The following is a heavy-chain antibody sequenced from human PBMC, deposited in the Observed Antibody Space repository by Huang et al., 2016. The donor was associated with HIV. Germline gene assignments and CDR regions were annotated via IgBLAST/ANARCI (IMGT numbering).Heavy chain of an antibody. CDR3: ARRFSSSSCYFDY. D-gene: IGHD6-6*01. V-gene: IGHV5-51*01. Sequence: VQLVQSGAEVKKPGESLKISCKGSGYSFSSYWIAWVRQMPGNGLEWMGCILPDESDTTYSPSFEGQVTISADKSIGTAYLQWSSLKASDTAMYYCARRFSSSSCYFDYWGQGSLVTVSS. CDR1: GYSFSSYW. CDR2: ILPDESDT. J-gene: IGHJ4*02.